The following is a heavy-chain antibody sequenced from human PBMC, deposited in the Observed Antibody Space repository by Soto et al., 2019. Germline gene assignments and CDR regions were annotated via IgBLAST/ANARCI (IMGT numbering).Heavy chain of an antibody. V-gene: IGHV4-4*07. CDR1: GGSISSYY. Sequence: PSETLSLTCTVSGGSISSYYWSWIRQPAGKGLEWIGRIYTSGSTNYNPSLKSRVTMSVDTSKNQSSLKLSSVTAADTAVYYCARGYGDYEGQFDYYYYGMDVWGQGTMVTVSS. CDR3: ARGYGDYEGQFDYYYYGMDV. J-gene: IGHJ6*02. D-gene: IGHD4-17*01. CDR2: IYTSGST.